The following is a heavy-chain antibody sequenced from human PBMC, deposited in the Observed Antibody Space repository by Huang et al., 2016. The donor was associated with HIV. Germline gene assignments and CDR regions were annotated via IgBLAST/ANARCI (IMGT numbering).Heavy chain of an antibody. D-gene: IGHD3-22*01. Sequence: EVQLVESGGGLVQPGGSLRLSCAASVFSISSYWMHWVRQAPGKGLAWASRISSAGISTSYANSVNGRFTISRDNAKNTLYLQMNSLRAEDTAVYYCARDPRIQSWLNFFDYWGQGTLVSVSS. CDR2: ISSAGIST. CDR3: ARDPRIQSWLNFFDY. J-gene: IGHJ4*02. V-gene: IGHV3-74*01. CDR1: VFSISSYW.